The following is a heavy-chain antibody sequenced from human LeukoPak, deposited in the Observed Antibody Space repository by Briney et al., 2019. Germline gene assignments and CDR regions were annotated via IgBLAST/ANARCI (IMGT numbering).Heavy chain of an antibody. Sequence: XVKVSCKASGGTFSSYAISWVRQAPGQGLEWMGGIIPIFGTANYAQKFPGRVTITADESTSTAYMELSSLRSEDTAVYYCAREAYDSSGYYLRPLDYWGQGTLVTVSS. CDR2: IIPIFGTA. CDR3: AREAYDSSGYYLRPLDY. D-gene: IGHD3-22*01. J-gene: IGHJ4*02. V-gene: IGHV1-69*13. CDR1: GGTFSSYA.